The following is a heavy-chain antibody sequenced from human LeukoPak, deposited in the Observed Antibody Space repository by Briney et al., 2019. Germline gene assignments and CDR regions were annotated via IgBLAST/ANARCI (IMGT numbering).Heavy chain of an antibody. V-gene: IGHV4-4*07. CDR2: ITTSGST. CDR1: GGSISSYY. CDR3: ARDHIRYSSTSVSPFDI. D-gene: IGHD6-13*01. Sequence: PSETLSLTCTVSGGSISSYYWSWIRQPAGKGLEWIGRITTSGSTSYNPSLRSRVTISVDTSKNHFSLELSSVTAADTAVYYCARDHIRYSSTSVSPFDIWGQGTMVTVSS. J-gene: IGHJ3*02.